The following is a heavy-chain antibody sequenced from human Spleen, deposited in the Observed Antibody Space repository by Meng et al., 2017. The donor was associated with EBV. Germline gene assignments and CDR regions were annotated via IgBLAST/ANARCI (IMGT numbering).Heavy chain of an antibody. CDR2: ILPIFGTI. J-gene: IGHJ4*02. V-gene: IGHV1-69*06. CDR1: GGTVSSYG. CDR3: ARDGTLATEYYFDY. Sequence: QVQLVQSGAEVKKPGSSVKVSCKTSGGTVSSYGFNWVRQAPGQGLEWMGGILPIFGTINYAQNFRGRVTFTADKSTNTASMELSSLRPEDTAVYYCARDGTLATEYYFDYWGQGTLVTVSS. D-gene: IGHD5-24*01.